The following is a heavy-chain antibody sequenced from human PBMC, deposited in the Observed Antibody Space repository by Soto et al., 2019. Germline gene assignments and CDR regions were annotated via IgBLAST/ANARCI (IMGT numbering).Heavy chain of an antibody. D-gene: IGHD5-12*01. CDR3: ARDAYSGYDKGYFDY. Sequence: SETLSLTCTVSGGSTSTYYRSWIRQSPGKGLEWIGYIYYSGSTNYNPSLKSRVTISVDTSKNQFSLKLSSVTAADTAVYYCARDAYSGYDKGYFDYWGQGTLVTVSS. CDR2: IYYSGST. CDR1: GGSTSTYY. V-gene: IGHV4-59*01. J-gene: IGHJ4*02.